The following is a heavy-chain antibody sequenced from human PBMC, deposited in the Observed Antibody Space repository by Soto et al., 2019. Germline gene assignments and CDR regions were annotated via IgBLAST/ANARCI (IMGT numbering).Heavy chain of an antibody. V-gene: IGHV5-10-1*01. CDR1: GYSFTSYW. J-gene: IGHJ4*02. D-gene: IGHD3-10*01. CDR3: ALPYYGSGTHPGY. CDR2: IDPSDSYT. Sequence: PGESLKISCKGSGYSFTSYWISWVRQMPGKGLEWMGRIDPSDSYTNYSPSFQGHVTISADKSISTAYLQWSSLKASDTAMYYCALPYYGSGTHPGYWGQGTLVTVSS.